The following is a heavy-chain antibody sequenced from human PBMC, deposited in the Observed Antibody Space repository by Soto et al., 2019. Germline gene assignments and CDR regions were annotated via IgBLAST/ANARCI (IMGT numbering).Heavy chain of an antibody. CDR1: GGSISRSSYY. V-gene: IGHV4-39*07. CDR2: IVHSGST. Sequence: SETLSLTCTVSGGSISRSSYYWGWIRQAPGKGLEWIGEIVHSGSTNYNPALKSRVTISVDTSQNQVSLKLTSVTAADTAVYYCAGSTAISYLYAMDVWGRGTTITVSS. J-gene: IGHJ6*02. D-gene: IGHD5-18*01. CDR3: AGSTAISYLYAMDV.